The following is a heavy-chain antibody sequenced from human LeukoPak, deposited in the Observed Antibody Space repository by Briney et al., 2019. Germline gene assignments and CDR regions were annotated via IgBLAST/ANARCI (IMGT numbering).Heavy chain of an antibody. D-gene: IGHD6-6*01. J-gene: IGHJ6*03. V-gene: IGHV4-28*01. Sequence: SDTLSLTCAVSGYSISSSNWWGWIRQPPGKGLEWIGYIYYSGSTNYNPSLKSRVTMSVDTSKNQFSLKLSSVTAADTAVYYCARTGLHYSSSSRSVNYMDVWGKGTTVTVSS. CDR3: ARTGLHYSSSSRSVNYMDV. CDR2: IYYSGST. CDR1: GYSISSSNW.